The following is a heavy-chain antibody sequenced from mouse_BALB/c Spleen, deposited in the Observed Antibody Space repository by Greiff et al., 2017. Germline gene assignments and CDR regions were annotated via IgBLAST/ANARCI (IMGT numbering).Heavy chain of an antibody. CDR3: VRASMKTWFAY. J-gene: IGHJ3*01. CDR1: GFTFNTYA. D-gene: IGHD2-3*01. CDR2: IRSKSNNYAT. Sequence: EVQRVESGGGLVQPKGSLKLSCAASGFTFNTYAMNWVRQAPGKGLEWVARIRSKSNNYATYYADSVKDRFTISRDDSQSMLYLQMNNLKTEDTAMYYCVRASMKTWFAYWGQGTLVTVSA. V-gene: IGHV10-1*02.